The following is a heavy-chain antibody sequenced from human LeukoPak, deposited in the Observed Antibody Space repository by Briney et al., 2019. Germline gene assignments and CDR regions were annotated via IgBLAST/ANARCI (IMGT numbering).Heavy chain of an antibody. J-gene: IGHJ4*02. CDR2: ISSSSSNI. CDR3: ARLDTTVVSSLFDY. Sequence: PGGSLRLSCAASGFTFSSYSMNWVRQAPGKGLEWVSYISSSSSNIYYADSVKGRFTISRDNAKNSLYLQMNSLRAEDTAVYYCARLDTTVVSSLFDYWGQGTLVTVSS. V-gene: IGHV3-48*01. CDR1: GFTFSSYS. D-gene: IGHD4-23*01.